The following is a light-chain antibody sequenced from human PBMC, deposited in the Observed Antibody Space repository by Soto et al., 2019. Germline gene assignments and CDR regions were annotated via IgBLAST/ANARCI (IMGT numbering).Light chain of an antibody. V-gene: IGKV3D-20*01. Sequence: EIVMTQSPATLSVSPGERATLSCRASQSVSRNFSWYQQKPGLAPRLLIYDASSRATGISDRFSGSGSGTDFTLTISRLEPEDFAVYYCQQYGSSPSFGGGTKVDIK. CDR3: QQYGSSPS. CDR2: DAS. J-gene: IGKJ4*01. CDR1: QSVSRN.